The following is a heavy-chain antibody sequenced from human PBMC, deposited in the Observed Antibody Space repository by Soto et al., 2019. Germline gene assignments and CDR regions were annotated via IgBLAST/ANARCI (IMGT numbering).Heavy chain of an antibody. CDR2: ISSSSSYT. CDR1: GFTFSDYY. Sequence: GGSLRLSCAASGFTFSDYYMSWIRQAPGKGLEWVSYISSSSSYTNYADSVKGRFTISRDNAKNSLYLQMNSLRAEDTAVYYCARVLVLGVDSTHSTEALDPWGQGTLVTVSS. J-gene: IGHJ5*02. CDR3: ARVLVLGVDSTHSTEALDP. D-gene: IGHD3-22*01. V-gene: IGHV3-11*05.